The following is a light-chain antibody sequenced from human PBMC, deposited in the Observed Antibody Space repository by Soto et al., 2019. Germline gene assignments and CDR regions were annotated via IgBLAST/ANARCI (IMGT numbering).Light chain of an antibody. V-gene: IGLV2-14*01. CDR3: SSYTSSSTPV. CDR2: EVG. Sequence: QSALTQPASVSGSPGQSITISCTGTRSDIGTYNYVSWYQQHPGKVTKLMIYEVGNRPSGVSIRFSGSKSGNTAPLTISRLHAEDEADYYSSSYTSSSTPVFGGGTKVTVL. CDR1: RSDIGTYNY. J-gene: IGLJ2*01.